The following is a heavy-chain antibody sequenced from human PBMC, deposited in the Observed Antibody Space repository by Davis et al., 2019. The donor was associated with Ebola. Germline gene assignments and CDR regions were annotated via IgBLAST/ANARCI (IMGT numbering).Heavy chain of an antibody. CDR2: IRSKAYGGTT. J-gene: IGHJ4*02. CDR1: GFTFGDYA. CDR3: SRDYGGAGDY. D-gene: IGHD4-23*01. V-gene: IGHV3-49*04. Sequence: GGSLRLSCTASGFTFGDYAMSWVRQAPGKGLEWVGFIRSKAYGGTTEYAASVKGRFTISRDDSKSIAYLQMDSLKTEDTAVYYCSRDYGGAGDYWGQGPLVTVSS.